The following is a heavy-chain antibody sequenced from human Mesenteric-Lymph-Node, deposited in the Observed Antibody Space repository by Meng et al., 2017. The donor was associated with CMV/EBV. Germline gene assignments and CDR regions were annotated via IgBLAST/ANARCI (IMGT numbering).Heavy chain of an antibody. CDR2: MNPNSGGT. Sequence: ASVKVSCKASGYTFTSYDLNRVRQATGQGLEWMGWMNPNSGGTGYAQNFQGRVTITRNISISTAYMELSSLTSKDTAVYYCARGHFGGRFDLWGPGTLVTVSS. CDR1: GYTFTSYD. D-gene: IGHD2-21*01. J-gene: IGHJ5*02. CDR3: ARGHFGGRFDL. V-gene: IGHV1-8*03.